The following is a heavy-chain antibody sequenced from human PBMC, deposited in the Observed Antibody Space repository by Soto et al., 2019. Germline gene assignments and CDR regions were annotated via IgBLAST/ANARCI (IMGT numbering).Heavy chain of an antibody. CDR1: GFTFSNYA. CDR3: AHNCGVDCHSVFFY. CDR2: ISGGGGSA. D-gene: IGHD2-21*02. V-gene: IGHV3-23*01. J-gene: IGHJ4*02. Sequence: EVQLLESGGGLVQPGGSLRLSCAASGFTFSNYAMSWVRQAPGKGLEWVSGISGGGGSAYYADSVKARFTISRDNSKNTLYLQMNGLRAEDTPVYYCAHNCGVDCHSVFFYWGQGTLVIVSS.